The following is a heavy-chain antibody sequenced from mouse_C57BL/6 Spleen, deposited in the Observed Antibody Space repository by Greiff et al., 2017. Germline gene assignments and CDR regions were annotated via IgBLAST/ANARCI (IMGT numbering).Heavy chain of an antibody. V-gene: IGHV1-81*01. CDR3: ARAGGSSPYYFDD. D-gene: IGHD1-1*01. CDR1: GYTFTSYG. Sequence: QVQLQQSGAELARPGASVKLSCKASGYTFTSYGISWVKQRTGQGLEWIGEIYPRSGNTYYNEKFKGKATLTADKSSSTAYMELRSLTSEDSAVYFCARAGGSSPYYFDDWGQGTTLTVSS. CDR2: IYPRSGNT. J-gene: IGHJ2*01.